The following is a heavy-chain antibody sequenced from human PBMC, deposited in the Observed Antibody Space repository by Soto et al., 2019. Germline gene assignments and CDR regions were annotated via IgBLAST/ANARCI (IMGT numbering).Heavy chain of an antibody. CDR2: ISYDGRNK. J-gene: IGHJ4*02. V-gene: IGHV3-30*18. Sequence: PGGSLRLSCAASGFTFSSYGMHWVRQAPGKGLEWVAVISYDGRNKYHADSVKGRFTISRDKSKNTLYLQMNSLRAEDTAVYYCAKDSGRGSADYYFDYWGQGTLVTVSS. CDR3: AKDSGRGSADYYFDY. CDR1: GFTFSSYG. D-gene: IGHD3-10*01.